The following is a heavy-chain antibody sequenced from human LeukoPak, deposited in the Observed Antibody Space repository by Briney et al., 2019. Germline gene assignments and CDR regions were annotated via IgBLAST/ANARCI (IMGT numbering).Heavy chain of an antibody. J-gene: IGHJ6*02. CDR3: ARDVVGYCSSTSCYYYYYGMDV. V-gene: IGHV1-18*01. D-gene: IGHD2-2*01. CDR2: ISAYNVNT. CDR1: GYTFTSYG. Sequence: ASVKVSCKASGYTFTSYGISWVRQAPGQGLEWMGWISAYNVNTNYAQKLQGRVTMTTDTSTSTAYMELRSLRSDDTAVYYCARDVVGYCSSTSCYYYYYGMDVWGQGTTVTVSS.